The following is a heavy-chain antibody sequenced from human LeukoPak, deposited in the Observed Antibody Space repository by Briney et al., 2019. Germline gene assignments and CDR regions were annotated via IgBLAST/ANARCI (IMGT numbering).Heavy chain of an antibody. V-gene: IGHV4-59*07. CDR2: SYYSGST. Sequence: PLDTLSLTCSVSGGSISTYYWSWIQQPPGRGQEWIGYSYYSGSTNSNPSLKSRVTISVDTSKNQFSLKLNSVTAADTAVYYCARVGSGSFDYWGQGTLVTVSS. CDR3: ARVGSGSFDY. D-gene: IGHD6-19*01. CDR1: GGSISTYY. J-gene: IGHJ4*02.